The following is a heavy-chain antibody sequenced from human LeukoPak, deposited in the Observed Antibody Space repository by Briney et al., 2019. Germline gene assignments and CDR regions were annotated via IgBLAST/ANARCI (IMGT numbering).Heavy chain of an antibody. CDR2: ISGSGGST. V-gene: IGHV3-23*01. Sequence: GGSLRLSCAASGFTFSSYAMSWVRQAPGKGLEWVSAISGSGGSTCYADSVKGRFTISRDNSKNTLYLQMNSLRAEDTAVYYCAKSPPPPYSSSWSPPDYWGQGTLVTVSS. J-gene: IGHJ4*02. D-gene: IGHD6-13*01. CDR1: GFTFSSYA. CDR3: AKSPPPPYSSSWSPPDY.